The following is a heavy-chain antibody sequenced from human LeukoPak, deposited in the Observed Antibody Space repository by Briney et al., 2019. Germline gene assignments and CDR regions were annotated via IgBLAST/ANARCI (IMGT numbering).Heavy chain of an antibody. CDR2: MNPNSGNT. V-gene: IGHV1-8*01. CDR1: GYTFTSYD. Sequence: GASVKVSCKASGYTFTSYDINWVRQATGQGLEWMGWMNPNSGNTGYAQKFQGRVTMTRNTSISTAYMELSSLRSEDTAVYYCARDSSSWYYYYYGMDVWGQGTTVTVSS. J-gene: IGHJ6*02. D-gene: IGHD6-13*01. CDR3: ARDSSSWYYYYYGMDV.